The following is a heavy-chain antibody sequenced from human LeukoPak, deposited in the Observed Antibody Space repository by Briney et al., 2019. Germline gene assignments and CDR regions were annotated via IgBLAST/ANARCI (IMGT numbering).Heavy chain of an antibody. V-gene: IGHV4-4*07. CDR3: AREGDPTSSHYYIYYMGV. CDR1: GGSISSYY. Sequence: SETLSLTCTVSGGSISSYYWSWIRQPAGKGLEWIGRIYTSGSTNYNPSLKSRVTMSVDTSKNQFSLKLSSVTAADTATYYCAREGDPTSSHYYIYYMGVWGKGITVAVSS. J-gene: IGHJ6*03. CDR2: IYTSGST. D-gene: IGHD6-6*01.